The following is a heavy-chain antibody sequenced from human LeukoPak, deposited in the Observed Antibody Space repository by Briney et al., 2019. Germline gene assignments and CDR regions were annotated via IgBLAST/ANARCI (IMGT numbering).Heavy chain of an antibody. J-gene: IGHJ4*02. CDR3: ARLNSGYEDYYFDD. Sequence: PSETLSLTCTVSGGPLTRSLSYWGWIRRPPGKGLEWIGNIYYTGSTDYSPSFESRAAMSVDTSKNQFSLQLRSLTAADTAVYYCARLNSGYEDYYFDDWGQGTLVTVSS. D-gene: IGHD5-12*01. CDR1: GGPLTRSLSY. V-gene: IGHV4-39*01. CDR2: IYYTGST.